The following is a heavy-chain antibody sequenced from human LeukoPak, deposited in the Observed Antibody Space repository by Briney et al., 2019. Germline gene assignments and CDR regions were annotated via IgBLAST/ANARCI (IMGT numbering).Heavy chain of an antibody. CDR2: ISAYNGNT. J-gene: IGHJ4*02. V-gene: IGHV1-18*01. CDR1: GYTFTSYG. D-gene: IGHD1-1*01. Sequence: VASVKVSCKASGYTFTSYGISWVRQAPGQGLEWMGWISAYNGNTNYAQKFQGRVTMTRNTSISTAYMELSSLRSEDTAVYYCAREDQRVVWNDYWGQGTLVTVSS. CDR3: AREDQRVVWNDY.